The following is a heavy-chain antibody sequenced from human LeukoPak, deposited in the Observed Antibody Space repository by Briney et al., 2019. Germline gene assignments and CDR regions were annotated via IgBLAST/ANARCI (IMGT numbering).Heavy chain of an antibody. CDR3: ASHYDTSGYHYFDF. CDR2: ISFAGSNK. J-gene: IGHJ4*02. CDR1: GFTSSRYA. D-gene: IGHD3-22*01. V-gene: IGHV3-30-3*01. Sequence: GGSLRLSCAASGFTSSRYAMHWVRQAPGKGLEWVAVISFAGSNKYYADSVKGRFTISRDSSKNTLYLQMNSLRAEDTADYYCASHYDTSGYHYFDFRGQGTLVTVSS.